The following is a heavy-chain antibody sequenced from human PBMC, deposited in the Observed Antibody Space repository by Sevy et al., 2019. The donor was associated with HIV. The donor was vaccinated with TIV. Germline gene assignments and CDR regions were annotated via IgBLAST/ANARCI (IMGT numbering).Heavy chain of an antibody. J-gene: IGHJ4*02. V-gene: IGHV1-24*01. CDR1: GNTLTGLS. CDR3: ASARDYYESHGPNFNY. CDR2: FDPEDGEI. D-gene: IGHD3-22*01. Sequence: VSVKVSCKISGNTLTGLSMHWVRQAPRKGLERTVGFDPEDGEIIYPQKFQGRVTLTEDTSTDTAYMELSSLRSEDTAVYYCASARDYYESHGPNFNYWGQGIMVTVSS.